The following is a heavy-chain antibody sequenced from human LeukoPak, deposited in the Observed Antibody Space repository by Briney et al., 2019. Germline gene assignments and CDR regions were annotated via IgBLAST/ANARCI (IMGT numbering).Heavy chain of an antibody. V-gene: IGHV3-23*01. D-gene: IGHD6-13*01. Sequence: PGGSLRLSCEASGFTFNNYAMAWVRQARGKGREWVSCLSGSGAATFYADSVKGRFTISRDNSNNPLYLRLNTLRAEDTAIYFCAKDRWYDGDSGYFDQLGRGTLGTVSS. CDR3: AKDRWYDGDSGYFDQ. J-gene: IGHJ4*02. CDR1: GFTFNNYA. CDR2: LSGSGAAT.